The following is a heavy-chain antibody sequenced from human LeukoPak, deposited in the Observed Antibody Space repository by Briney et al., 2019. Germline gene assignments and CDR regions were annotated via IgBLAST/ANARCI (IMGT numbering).Heavy chain of an antibody. CDR3: ARIGHVWGSYRSPDY. J-gene: IGHJ4*02. V-gene: IGHV1-18*04. CDR1: GYRFTGYY. CDR2: ISAYNGNT. Sequence: ASVKVSCKTSGYRFTGYYMHWVRQAPGQGLEWMGWISAYNGNTNYAQKLQGRVTMTTDTSTSTAYMELRSLRSDDTAVYYCARIGHVWGSYRSPDYWGQGTLVTVSS. D-gene: IGHD3-16*02.